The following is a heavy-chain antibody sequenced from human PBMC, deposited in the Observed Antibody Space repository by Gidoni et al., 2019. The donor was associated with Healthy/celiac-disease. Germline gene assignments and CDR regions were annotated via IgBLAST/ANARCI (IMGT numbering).Heavy chain of an antibody. CDR2: IIPIFGTA. CDR1: GGTFSSYA. D-gene: IGHD3-10*01. J-gene: IGHJ6*02. CDR3: ASRDEPMVRGVIVHYYGMDV. Sequence: QVQLVQSGAEVKKPGSSVKVSCKASGGTFSSYAIRWVRQAPGQGLEWMGGIIPIFGTANYAQKFQGRVTITADESTSTAYMELSSLRSEDTAVYYCASRDEPMVRGVIVHYYGMDVWGQGTTVTVSS. V-gene: IGHV1-69*01.